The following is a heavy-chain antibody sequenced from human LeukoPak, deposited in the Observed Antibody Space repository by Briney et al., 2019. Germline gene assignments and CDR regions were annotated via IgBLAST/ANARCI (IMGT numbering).Heavy chain of an antibody. V-gene: IGHV4-4*07. Sequence: SETLSLTCTVSGASISSYYWSWIRQPAGKGLEWIGRLYPSGSSNYNPSLKSRVTISGDTSKNQFSMKLNSVPAADPAVYYCARDYINYDYVWGSYRRDSLDDAFDFWGQGSMVTVSS. CDR1: GASISSYY. CDR3: ARDYINYDYVWGSYRRDSLDDAFDF. J-gene: IGHJ3*01. D-gene: IGHD3-16*02. CDR2: LYPSGSS.